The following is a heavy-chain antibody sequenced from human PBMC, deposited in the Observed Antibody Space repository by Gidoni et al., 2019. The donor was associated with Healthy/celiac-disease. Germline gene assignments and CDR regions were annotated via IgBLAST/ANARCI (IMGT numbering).Heavy chain of an antibody. CDR3: ARHEAYDFWSGYSHWGYFDY. CDR2: IYYSGST. J-gene: IGHJ4*02. CDR1: GGSISRSSYY. V-gene: IGHV4-39*01. D-gene: IGHD3-3*01. Sequence: QLQLQESGPGLVKPSETLSLTCTVSGGSISRSSYYWGWIRQPPGKGLEWIGSIYYSGSTYDNPSLKSRVTISVDTSKNQFSLKLSSVTAADTAVYYCARHEAYDFWSGYSHWGYFDYWGQGTLVTVSS.